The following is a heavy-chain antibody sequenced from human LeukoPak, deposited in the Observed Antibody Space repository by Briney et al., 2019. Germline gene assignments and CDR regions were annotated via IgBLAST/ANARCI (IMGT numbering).Heavy chain of an antibody. CDR1: GYTFSDYY. CDR2: INPNSGVT. Sequence: ASVKVSCKASGYTFSDYYLHWVRQAPGQGLEWMGWINPNSGVTKYAQKFQGRVTMTRDTSISTVYMELRRLRSDDTAVFFCARGQQWLEAFEHWGQGTLVTVSS. V-gene: IGHV1-2*02. D-gene: IGHD6-19*01. CDR3: ARGQQWLEAFEH. J-gene: IGHJ4*02.